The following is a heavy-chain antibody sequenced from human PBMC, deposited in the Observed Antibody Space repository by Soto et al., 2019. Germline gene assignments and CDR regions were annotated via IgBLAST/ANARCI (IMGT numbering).Heavy chain of an antibody. J-gene: IGHJ6*02. CDR3: ARDRNSSSWYGYYYYGMDV. D-gene: IGHD6-13*01. Sequence: PSETLSLTCTVSGGSISSYYWSWIRQPPGKGLEWIGYIYYSGSTNYNPSLKSRVTISVDTSKNQFSLKLSSVTAADTAVYYCARDRNSSSWYGYYYYGMDVWGQGTTVT. V-gene: IGHV4-59*01. CDR1: GGSISSYY. CDR2: IYYSGST.